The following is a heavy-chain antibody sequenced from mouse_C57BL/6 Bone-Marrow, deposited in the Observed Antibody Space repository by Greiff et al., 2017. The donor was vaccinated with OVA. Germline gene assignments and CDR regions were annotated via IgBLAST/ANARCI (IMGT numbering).Heavy chain of an antibody. Sequence: QVQLKQPGAELVKPGASVTLSCKASGYTFTSYWMHWVKQRPGRGLEWIGRIDPNSGGTKYNEKFKSKATLTVDKPSSTAYMQLSSLTSEDSAVYYCERNWEGGFAYWGQGTLVTVSA. CDR1: GYTFTSYW. J-gene: IGHJ3*01. D-gene: IGHD4-1*01. CDR2: IDPNSGGT. CDR3: ERNWEGGFAY. V-gene: IGHV1-72*01.